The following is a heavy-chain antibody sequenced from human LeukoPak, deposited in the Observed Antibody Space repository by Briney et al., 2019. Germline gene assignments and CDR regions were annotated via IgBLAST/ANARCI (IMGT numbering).Heavy chain of an antibody. CDR2: ISGSGGST. Sequence: GGSLRLSCAASGFTFSSYAMSWVRQAPGKGLEWVSAISGSGGSTYYADSVKGRFTISRDNSKNTLYLQINSLRGEDTAVYYCAKDLRVATSQGGDYYFDYWGQGTLVTVSS. V-gene: IGHV3-23*01. J-gene: IGHJ4*02. CDR3: AKDLRVATSQGGDYYFDY. D-gene: IGHD5-24*01. CDR1: GFTFSSYA.